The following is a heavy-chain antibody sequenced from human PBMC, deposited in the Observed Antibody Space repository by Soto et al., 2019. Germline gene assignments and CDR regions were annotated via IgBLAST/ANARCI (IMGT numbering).Heavy chain of an antibody. CDR3: ARDKIPGLFDY. J-gene: IGHJ4*02. Sequence: QVQLQQWGAGLLKPSETLSLTCAVYGGSFSGYYWTWIRQPPGTGLEWIGEINHSGGNNYNPSLKSRVTISVDTSKNQFSLKLTSVTAADTAVYYCARDKIPGLFDYWGQGTLVTVSS. CDR2: INHSGGN. D-gene: IGHD2-21*01. V-gene: IGHV4-34*01. CDR1: GGSFSGYY.